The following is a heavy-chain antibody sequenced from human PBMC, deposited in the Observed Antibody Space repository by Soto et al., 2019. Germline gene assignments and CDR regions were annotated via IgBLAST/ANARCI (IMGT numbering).Heavy chain of an antibody. Sequence: GGSLRLSCAASGFTFSSYAMSWVRQAPGKGLEWVSTISAYGNTYYADSVKGRFTISRDISKNTLYLQMNSLRAEDTALYYCAKRVVVSATSYYFDYWGQGTLVTVSS. CDR2: ISAYGNT. J-gene: IGHJ4*02. CDR1: GFTFSSYA. V-gene: IGHV3-23*01. D-gene: IGHD2-15*01. CDR3: AKRVVVSATSYYFDY.